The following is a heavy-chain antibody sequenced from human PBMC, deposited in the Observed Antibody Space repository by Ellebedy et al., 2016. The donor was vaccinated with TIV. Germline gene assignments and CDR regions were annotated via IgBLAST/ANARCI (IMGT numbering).Heavy chain of an antibody. V-gene: IGHV4-59*01. CDR1: GGSISSYY. J-gene: IGHJ4*02. Sequence: MPSETLSLTCTVSGGSISSYYWSWIRQPPGKGLEWIGYIYYSGSTNYNPSLKSRVTISVDTSKNQFSLKLSSVTAADTAVYYCARGGDDFWSGRIYEYYFDYWGQGTLVTVSS. CDR2: IYYSGST. D-gene: IGHD3-3*01. CDR3: ARGGDDFWSGRIYEYYFDY.